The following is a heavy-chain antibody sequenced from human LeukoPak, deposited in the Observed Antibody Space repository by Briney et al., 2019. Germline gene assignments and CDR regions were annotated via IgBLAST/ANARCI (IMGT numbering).Heavy chain of an antibody. Sequence: SETLSLTCTVSGGSVSSYYWSWIRQPPGKGLEWIGYVDYSGGTNYNPSVKSRVTISLGTSKNQFSLKLRSVTAADTAVYYCARDAYRTFDYWGQGTLVTVSS. J-gene: IGHJ4*02. CDR1: GGSVSSYY. CDR3: ARDAYRTFDY. V-gene: IGHV4-59*02. CDR2: VDYSGGT. D-gene: IGHD3-16*02.